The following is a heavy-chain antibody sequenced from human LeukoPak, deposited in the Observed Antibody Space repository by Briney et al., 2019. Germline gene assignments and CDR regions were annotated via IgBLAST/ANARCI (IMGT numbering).Heavy chain of an antibody. J-gene: IGHJ4*02. Sequence: GRSLRLSCAASGFTFSSYGMHWVRQAPGKGLEWVAVISYDGSNKYYADSVKGRFTIYRDNSKNTLYLQMNSLRAEDTAVDYCAKDPQWLGGYYFDYWGQGTLVTVSS. CDR2: ISYDGSNK. CDR1: GFTFSSYG. D-gene: IGHD6-19*01. CDR3: AKDPQWLGGYYFDY. V-gene: IGHV3-30*18.